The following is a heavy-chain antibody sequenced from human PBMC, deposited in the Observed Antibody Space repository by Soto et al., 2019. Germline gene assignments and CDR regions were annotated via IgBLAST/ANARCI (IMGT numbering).Heavy chain of an antibody. CDR2: IYPGNSDT. V-gene: IGHV5-51*01. J-gene: IGHJ2*01. Sequence: GESLKISCKGSGYSFTSNWIGWVRQLPGKGLEWMGIIYPGNSDTRYSPSFQGQVTISADKSISTTYLQWSSLKASDSAIYYYTRSLYYNSTTNPPGGYFDLGGRAPLVPASS. CDR3: TRSLYYNSTTNPPGGYFDL. D-gene: IGHD2-2*01. CDR1: GYSFTSNW.